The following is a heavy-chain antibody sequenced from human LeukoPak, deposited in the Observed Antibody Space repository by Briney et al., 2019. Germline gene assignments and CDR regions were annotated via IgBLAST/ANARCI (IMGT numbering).Heavy chain of an antibody. CDR1: GFTFSTSG. J-gene: IGHJ5*02. CDR2: IRSKAYSYAT. Sequence: GGSLRLSCAASGFTFSTSGIHWVRQASGKGLEWVGRIRSKAYSYATAYAASVKGRFTISRDDSKNMAYPQMNTLKTEDTAMYYCTRSQGDLWGQGTLVTVSS. V-gene: IGHV3-73*01. CDR3: TRSQGDL.